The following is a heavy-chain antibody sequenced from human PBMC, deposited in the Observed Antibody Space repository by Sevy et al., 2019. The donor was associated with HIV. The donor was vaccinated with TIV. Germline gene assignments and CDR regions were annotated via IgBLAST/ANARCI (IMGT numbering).Heavy chain of an antibody. CDR2: IYYNVRI. J-gene: IGHJ6*02. CDR3: TRVGGLTDYGMDV. Sequence: SETLSLTCTVSGGSVSSDTYYWTWIRQPPGKGLEFIGYIYYNVRINYNPSLKSRVTISVDTSKNPFSLKVTSVTAAETAVYYCTRVGGLTDYGMDVWGQGTTVTVSS. D-gene: IGHD1-26*01. CDR1: GGSVSSDTYY. V-gene: IGHV4-61*01.